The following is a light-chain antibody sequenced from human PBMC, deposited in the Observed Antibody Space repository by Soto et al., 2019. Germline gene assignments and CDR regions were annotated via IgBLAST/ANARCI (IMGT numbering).Light chain of an antibody. Sequence: DIQMTQSPSTLPASVGDRVTITCRASQTINNWLAWYQQKPGKAPKLLIYKTSSLQSGVPSRFSGSGSGTEFTLPISCLQPDDFATYYCQQYSSYSVYTFGQGTKVEIK. J-gene: IGKJ2*01. CDR2: KTS. CDR3: QQYSSYSVYT. CDR1: QTINNW. V-gene: IGKV1-5*03.